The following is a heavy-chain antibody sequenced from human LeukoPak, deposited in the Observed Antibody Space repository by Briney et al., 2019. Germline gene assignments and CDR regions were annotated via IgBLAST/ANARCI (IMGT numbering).Heavy chain of an antibody. CDR1: GGSISSGGYY. D-gene: IGHD5-12*01. J-gene: IGHJ5*02. CDR3: ARGEEYSGDDVSWFDP. Sequence: SRTLSLTCTVSGGSISSGGYYWNWIRQYPGKGLEWIGYIYYSGSTYYNPSLKSRVTISVDTSKNQFSLKLSSVTAADTAVYYCARGEEYSGDDVSWFDPWGQGTLVTVSS. CDR2: IYYSGST. V-gene: IGHV4-31*03.